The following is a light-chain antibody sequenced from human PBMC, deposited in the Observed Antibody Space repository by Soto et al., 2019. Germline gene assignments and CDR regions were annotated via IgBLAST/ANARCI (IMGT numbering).Light chain of an antibody. V-gene: IGLV2-14*01. CDR2: DVN. CDR3: SSYTSSSTQV. CDR1: NSDVGGYNY. J-gene: IGLJ1*01. Sequence: QPVLTQPASVSGSPGQSITISCSGTNSDVGGYNYVSWYQLHPGKAPKLMIYDVNNRPSGVSNRFSGSKSGNTASLTISGLQAEDEADYYCSSYTSSSTQVFGTGTKLTVL.